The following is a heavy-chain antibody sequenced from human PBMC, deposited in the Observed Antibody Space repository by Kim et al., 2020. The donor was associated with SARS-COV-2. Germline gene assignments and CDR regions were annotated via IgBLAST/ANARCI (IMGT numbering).Heavy chain of an antibody. D-gene: IGHD3-10*01. CDR2: INHSGST. Sequence: SETLSLTCAVYGGSFSGYYWSWIRQPPGKGLEWIGEINHSGSTNYNPSLKSRVTISVDTSKNQFSLKLSSVTAADTAVYYCASLRRFGTRGQGTLVTVSS. J-gene: IGHJ4*02. CDR1: GGSFSGYY. CDR3: ASLRRFGT. V-gene: IGHV4-34*01.